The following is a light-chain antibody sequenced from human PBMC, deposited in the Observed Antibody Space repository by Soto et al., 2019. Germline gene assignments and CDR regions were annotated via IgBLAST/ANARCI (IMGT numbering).Light chain of an antibody. V-gene: IGKV3-20*01. CDR2: GAC. J-gene: IGKJ1*01. Sequence: IVLTQSPGFLSLSPGERATLSCRASQSVDSSFFAWYQQKPGQATRILIYGACKRATGIPDRFSGSGSGTDFTLTISRLEPEDFAVYYCQQYVSSVTFGEGTKVEIK. CDR3: QQYVSSVT. CDR1: QSVDSSF.